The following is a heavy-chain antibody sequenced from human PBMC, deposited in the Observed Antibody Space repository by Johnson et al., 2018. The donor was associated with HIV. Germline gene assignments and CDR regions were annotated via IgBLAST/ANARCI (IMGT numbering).Heavy chain of an antibody. Sequence: VQLVESGGGVVQPGRSLRLSCAASGFTFSSYAMHWVRQAPGKGLAWVAAISYDGSNKYYADYVKGRFTISRDNSKNTLYLQMNSLRAEDTAVYYFAKESMGAFDIWGQGTMVTVSS. CDR3: AKESMGAFDI. V-gene: IGHV3-30-3*01. CDR2: ISYDGSNK. J-gene: IGHJ3*02. CDR1: GFTFSSYA. D-gene: IGHD2-8*01.